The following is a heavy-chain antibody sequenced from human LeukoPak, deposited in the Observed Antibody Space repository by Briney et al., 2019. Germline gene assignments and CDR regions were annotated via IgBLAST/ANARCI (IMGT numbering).Heavy chain of an antibody. CDR3: ARDHRDTAMVLGRQVAYYYYYYYMDV. J-gene: IGHJ6*03. CDR1: GSTFSSYW. CDR2: IKQDGSEK. V-gene: IGHV3-7*01. D-gene: IGHD5-18*01. Sequence: HPGGSLRLSCAASGSTFSSYWMSWVRQAPGKGLEWVANIKQDGSEKYYVDSVKGRFTISRDNAKNSLYLQMNSLRDEDTAVYYCARDHRDTAMVLGRQVAYYYYYYYMDVWGKGTTVTVSS.